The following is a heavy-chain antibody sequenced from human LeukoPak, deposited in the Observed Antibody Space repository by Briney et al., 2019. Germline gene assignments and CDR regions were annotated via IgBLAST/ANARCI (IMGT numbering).Heavy chain of an antibody. V-gene: IGHV4-39*07. J-gene: IGHJ4*02. CDR1: GFSISSYY. CDR3: ARDGRQQLLTAVDY. Sequence: SETLSLTCTVSGFSISSYYWGWIRQPPGKGLEWIGSIYYSGSTYYNPSLKSRVTISVDTSKNQFSLKLSSVTAADTAVYYCARDGRQQLLTAVDYWGQGTMVTVSS. CDR2: IYYSGST. D-gene: IGHD6-13*01.